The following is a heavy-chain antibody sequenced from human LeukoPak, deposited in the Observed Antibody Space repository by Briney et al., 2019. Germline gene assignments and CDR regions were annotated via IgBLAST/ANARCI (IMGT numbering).Heavy chain of an antibody. J-gene: IGHJ5*02. V-gene: IGHV4-59*01. D-gene: IGHD3-22*01. CDR1: GGSISSYY. CDR3: ARDGYYYDSSGYYP. Sequence: SETLSLTCTVSGGSISSYYWSWIRLPPGKGLERIGYIYYSGSTNYNPSLKSRVTISVDTSKNQFSLKLSSVTAADTAVYYCARDGYYYDSSGYYPWGQGTLVTVSS. CDR2: IYYSGST.